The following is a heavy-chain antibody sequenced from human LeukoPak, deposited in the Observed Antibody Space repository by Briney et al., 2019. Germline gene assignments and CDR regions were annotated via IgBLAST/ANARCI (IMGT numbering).Heavy chain of an antibody. CDR1: GFTVSSNY. V-gene: IGHV3-53*01. CDR2: IDSGGST. CDR3: ARAFHGAVDY. J-gene: IGHJ4*02. Sequence: GGSLRLYCAASGFTVSSNYMSWVRQAPGKGLEWGSVIDSGGSTYYADSVKGRFTISRDNSKNTLYLQMNSLRAEDTAVYYCARAFHGAVDYWGQGTLVTVSS. D-gene: IGHD4-17*01.